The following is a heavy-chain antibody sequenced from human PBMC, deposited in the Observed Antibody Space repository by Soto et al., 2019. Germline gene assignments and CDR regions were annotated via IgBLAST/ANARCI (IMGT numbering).Heavy chain of an antibody. CDR2: IIPIFGTA. CDR1: GGTFSSYA. CDR3: ASLPGVGTRWELLPEYFDY. D-gene: IGHD1-26*01. Sequence: GASVKVSCKASGGTFSSYAISWVRQAPGQGLEWMGGIIPIFGTANYAQKFQGRVTITADESTSTAYMELSSLRSEDTAVYYCASLPGVGTRWELLPEYFDYWGQGTLVTVSS. J-gene: IGHJ4*02. V-gene: IGHV1-69*13.